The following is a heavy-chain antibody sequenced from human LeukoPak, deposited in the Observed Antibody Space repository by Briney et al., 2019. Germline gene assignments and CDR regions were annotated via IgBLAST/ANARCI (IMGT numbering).Heavy chain of an antibody. CDR2: MNPNSGNT. CDR1: GYTFTGYY. Sequence: ASVKVSCKASGYTFTGYYMHWVRQATGQGLEWMGWMNPNSGNTGYAQKFQGRVTMTRNTSISTAYMELSSLRSEDTAVYYCARGSDYYGSGSPAACMDVWGKGTTVTISS. CDR3: ARGSDYYGSGSPAACMDV. D-gene: IGHD3-10*01. V-gene: IGHV1-8*02. J-gene: IGHJ6*03.